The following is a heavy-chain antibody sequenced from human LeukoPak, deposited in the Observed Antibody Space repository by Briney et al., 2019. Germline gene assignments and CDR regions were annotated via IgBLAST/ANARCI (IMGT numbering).Heavy chain of an antibody. CDR1: GYTFTSYG. CDR3: ARDQVPAARNYYYYYYMDV. J-gene: IGHJ6*03. Sequence: ASVKVSCKASGYTFTSYGISWVRQAPGQGLEWMGWISAYNGNTNYAQKFQGRVTMTRDTSTSTVYMELSSLRSEDTAVYYCARDQVPAARNYYYYYYMDVWGKGTTVTVSS. D-gene: IGHD2-2*01. V-gene: IGHV1-18*01. CDR2: ISAYNGNT.